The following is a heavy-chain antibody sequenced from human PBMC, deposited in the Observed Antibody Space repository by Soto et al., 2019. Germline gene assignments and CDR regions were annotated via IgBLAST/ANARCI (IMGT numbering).Heavy chain of an antibody. V-gene: IGHV3-23*01. D-gene: IGHD3-10*01. CDR2: ISGSGGST. J-gene: IGHJ6*03. CDR1: GFTFSSYA. Sequence: GGSLRLSCAASGFTFSSYAMSWVRQAPGKGLEWVSAISGSGGSTYYADSVKGRFTISRDNSKNTLYLQMNSLRAEDTAVYYCAKDLYYYGSGSLAYYYYYMDVWGKGTTVTVSS. CDR3: AKDLYYYGSGSLAYYYYYMDV.